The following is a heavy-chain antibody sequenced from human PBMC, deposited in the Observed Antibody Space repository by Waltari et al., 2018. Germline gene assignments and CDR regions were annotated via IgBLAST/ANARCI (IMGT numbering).Heavy chain of an antibody. Sequence: QVQLQQWGAVLLKPSETLSLTCAVYGGSFSGYYWSWIRQPPGKGLEWIGEINHSGSTNYNPSLKSRVTISVDTSKNQFSLKLSSVTAADTAVYYCARPLRYSSGWYFGYWGQGTLVTVSS. CDR2: INHSGST. J-gene: IGHJ4*02. CDR1: GGSFSGYY. V-gene: IGHV4-34*01. D-gene: IGHD6-19*01. CDR3: ARPLRYSSGWYFGY.